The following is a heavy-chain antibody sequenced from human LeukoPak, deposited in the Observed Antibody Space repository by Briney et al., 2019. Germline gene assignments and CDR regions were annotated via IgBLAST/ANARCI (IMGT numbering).Heavy chain of an antibody. J-gene: IGHJ3*02. Sequence: SETLSLTCAVSGGSISSGGYSWSWIRQPPGKGLEWIGYIYHSGSTYYNPSLKSRVTISVDRSKNQFSLKLSSVTAADTAVYYCARLNDRADAFDIWGQGTMVTVSS. CDR1: GGSISSGGYS. CDR2: IYHSGST. D-gene: IGHD3-22*01. CDR3: ARLNDRADAFDI. V-gene: IGHV4-30-2*01.